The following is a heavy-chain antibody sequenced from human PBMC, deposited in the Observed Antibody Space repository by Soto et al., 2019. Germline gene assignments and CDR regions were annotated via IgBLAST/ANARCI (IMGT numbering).Heavy chain of an antibody. D-gene: IGHD5-18*01. CDR3: ARGGWGLGKWGLWLRMVAGSWFDP. V-gene: IGHV1-8*01. J-gene: IGHJ5*02. CDR1: GYTFTSYD. CDR2: MNPNSGNT. Sequence: QVQLVQSGAEVKKPGASVKVSCKASGYTFTSYDINWVRQATGQGLEWMGWMNPNSGNTGYAQKFQGRVTMTRNTSISTAYMELSSLRSEDTAVYYCARGGWGLGKWGLWLRMVAGSWFDPWGQGTLSPSPQ.